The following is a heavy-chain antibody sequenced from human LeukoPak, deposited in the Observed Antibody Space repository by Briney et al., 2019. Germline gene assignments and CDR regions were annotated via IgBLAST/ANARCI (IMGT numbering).Heavy chain of an antibody. D-gene: IGHD2-15*01. CDR2: IYSGDSDT. CDR3: ARGGFCSGGSCYSYYDY. CDR1: GYSFANYW. Sequence: GASLQISCKGSGYSFANYWIGCGRQLPGKGLEWMGIIYSGDSDTRYSPSFQGQVTISADKSISTAYLQWSSLKASDSAMYYCARGGFCSGGSCYSYYDYWGQGTLVSVSS. V-gene: IGHV5-51*01. J-gene: IGHJ4*02.